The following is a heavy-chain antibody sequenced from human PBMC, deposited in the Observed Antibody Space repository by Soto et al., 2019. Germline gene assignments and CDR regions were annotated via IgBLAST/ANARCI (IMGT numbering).Heavy chain of an antibody. D-gene: IGHD3-22*01. V-gene: IGHV5-10-1*01. Sequence: GESLKISCKGSGYSFTSYWISWVRQMPGKGLEWMGRIDPSDSYTNYSPSCQGHVTISADKSISTAYLQWSSLKASDTAMDYCGRRPSYYYDTSGYPPDYWGQGTLVTVSS. CDR3: GRRPSYYYDTSGYPPDY. CDR2: IDPSDSYT. CDR1: GYSFTSYW. J-gene: IGHJ4*02.